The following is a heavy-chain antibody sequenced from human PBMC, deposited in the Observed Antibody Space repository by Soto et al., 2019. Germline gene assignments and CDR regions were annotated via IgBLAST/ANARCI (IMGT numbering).Heavy chain of an antibody. CDR3: ARSHYVWGSYPYWYLDL. D-gene: IGHD3-16*02. CDR1: GGSISSYY. V-gene: IGHV4-59*01. CDR2: IYYSGST. Sequence: QVQLQESGPGLVKPSETLSLTCTVSGGSISSYYWSWIRQPPGKGLEWIGYIYYSGSTNYNPSLKSRVTISVDTSKNQFSLKLSSVTAADTAVYYCARSHYVWGSYPYWYLDLWGRGTLVTVSS. J-gene: IGHJ2*01.